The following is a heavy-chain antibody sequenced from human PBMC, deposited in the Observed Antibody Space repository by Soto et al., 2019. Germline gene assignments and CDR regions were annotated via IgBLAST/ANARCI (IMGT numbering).Heavy chain of an antibody. CDR1: GGSIKSGDYY. V-gene: IGHV4-30-4*01. Sequence: QVQLQESGPGLVKPSQTLSLTCTVSGGSIKSGDYYWTWIRQPPGKGLELIGYIYYSANTYYNPSLKSRVTISVDTSKNHLSLKRSSVTAADTAVYYCARGPCGGDCYPPDSWGQRTLVTVSS. J-gene: IGHJ4*02. D-gene: IGHD2-21*02. CDR2: IYYSANT. CDR3: ARGPCGGDCYPPDS.